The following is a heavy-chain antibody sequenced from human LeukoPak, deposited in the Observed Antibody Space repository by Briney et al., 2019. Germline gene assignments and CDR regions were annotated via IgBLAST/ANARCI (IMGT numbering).Heavy chain of an antibody. J-gene: IGHJ6*01. D-gene: IGHD3-10*01. V-gene: IGHV4-34*01. CDR1: GGSFSGYY. CDR2: INHSGST. Sequence: PSETLSLTCAVYGGSFSGYYWSWIRQPPGKGLEWIGEINHSGSTNYNPSLKSRVTISVDTSKNQFSLKLSSVTAADTAVYYCARCRIITMGGGVMGYYYGMDVWGQGTTVTVSS. CDR3: ARCRIITMGGGVMGYYYGMDV.